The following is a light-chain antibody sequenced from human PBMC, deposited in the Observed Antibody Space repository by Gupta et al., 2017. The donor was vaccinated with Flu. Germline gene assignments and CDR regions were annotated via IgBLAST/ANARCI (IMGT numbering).Light chain of an antibody. Sequence: DIVMTQSPDSLAVSLGERATINCKSSQSVLYSSNNKNHLAWYQQKPGQPPKLLIYWAFTRESGVPDRFSGSGSGTDFTLTISSLQAEDVAVYYCQQYYTAPITFGQGTRLEIK. V-gene: IGKV4-1*01. CDR2: WAF. J-gene: IGKJ5*01. CDR1: QSVLYSSNNKNH. CDR3: QQYYTAPIT.